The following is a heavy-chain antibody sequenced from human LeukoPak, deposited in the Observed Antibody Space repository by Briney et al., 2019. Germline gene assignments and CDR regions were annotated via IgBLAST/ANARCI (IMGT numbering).Heavy chain of an antibody. CDR1: GFTFTSYG. J-gene: IGHJ4*02. CDR2: IWYDGSNK. D-gene: IGHD2-8*02. V-gene: IGHV3-33*06. Sequence: GGSLRLSCAASGFTFTSYGTHWVRPAPGKGLGWVAVIWYDGSNKYLADSVKGRFTISRDNSKNTLYLQMNSLRAEDTAGYYCAKGSAWWDPQPVRGRFDYWGQGTLVTVSS. CDR3: AKGSAWWDPQPVRGRFDY.